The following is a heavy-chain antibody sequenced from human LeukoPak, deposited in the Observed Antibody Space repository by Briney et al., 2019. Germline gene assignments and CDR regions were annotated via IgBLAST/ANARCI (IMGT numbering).Heavy chain of an antibody. Sequence: SETLSLICTVSGGSISSYYWRWIRQPPGKGLEWIGYIYYSGSTNYNPSLKSRVTISVDTSKNQFSLKLSSVTAADTAVYYCARQYLYYFDYWGQGTLVTVSS. CDR1: GGSISSYY. CDR3: ARQYLYYFDY. J-gene: IGHJ4*02. CDR2: IYYSGST. V-gene: IGHV4-59*08.